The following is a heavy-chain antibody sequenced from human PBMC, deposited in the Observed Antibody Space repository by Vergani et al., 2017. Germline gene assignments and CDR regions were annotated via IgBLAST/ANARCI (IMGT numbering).Heavy chain of an antibody. J-gene: IGHJ6*02. CDR2: ISWNSGSI. D-gene: IGHD4-17*01. V-gene: IGHV3-9*01. Sequence: EVQLVESGGGLVQPGRSLRLSCAASGFTFDDYAMHWVRQAPGKGLEWVSGISWNSGSIGYADSVKGRFTISRDNAKNSLYLQMNSLRAEDTALYYCAKDNRKTTVTTYRYYYYYGMDVWGQGTTVTVSS. CDR3: AKDNRKTTVTTYRYYYYYGMDV. CDR1: GFTFDDYA.